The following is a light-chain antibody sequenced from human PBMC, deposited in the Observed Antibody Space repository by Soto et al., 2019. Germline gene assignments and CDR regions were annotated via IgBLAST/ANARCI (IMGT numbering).Light chain of an antibody. CDR1: QAVGTY. CDR2: GAS. CDR3: QQGGNWPVT. Sequence: VLTQSPVTLSLSPGERATISCRASQAVGTYVAWYQVRGGQAPRLLIYGASNRATGIPDRINGGGSGADFILTINSLESGDSAVYFCQQGGNWPVTFGQGTRVEIK. V-gene: IGKV3D-11*01. J-gene: IGKJ5*01.